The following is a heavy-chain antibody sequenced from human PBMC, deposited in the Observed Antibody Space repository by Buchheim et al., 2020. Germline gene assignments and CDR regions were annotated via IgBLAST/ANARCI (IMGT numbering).Heavy chain of an antibody. CDR3: ARPEMDSYYYYYCMDV. J-gene: IGHJ6*04. CDR1: GYTFTSYA. CDR2: INAGNGNT. Sequence: QVQLVQSGAEVKKPGASVKVSCKASGYTFTSYAMHWVRQAPGQRLEWMGWINAGNGNTKYSQKFQGRVTITRDTSASTAYMGLSSLRSEDTAVYYCARPEMDSYYYYYCMDVWGKGTT. V-gene: IGHV1-3*01. D-gene: IGHD5-24*01.